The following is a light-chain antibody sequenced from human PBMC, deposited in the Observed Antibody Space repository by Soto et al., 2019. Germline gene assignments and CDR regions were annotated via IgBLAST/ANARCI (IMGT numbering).Light chain of an antibody. V-gene: IGLV2-14*01. CDR2: EVS. J-gene: IGLJ3*02. CDR3: SSYTSSSSLDLV. CDR1: SSDVGGYNY. Sequence: QSALTQPASVSGSPGQSITISCTGTSSDVGGYNYVSWYQQHPGKAPKLMIYEVSKRPSGVSNRFSGSKSGNTASLTISGLQAEDEADYYCSSYTSSSSLDLVFGGGTKLTVL.